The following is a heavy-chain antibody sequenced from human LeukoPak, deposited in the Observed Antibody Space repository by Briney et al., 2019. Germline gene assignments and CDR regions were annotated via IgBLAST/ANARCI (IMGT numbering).Heavy chain of an antibody. CDR1: GYTFTSYG. Sequence: GASVKVSCKASGYTFTSYGISWVRQAPGQGLEWMGWISAYNGNTNYAQKLQGRVTMTTDTSTSTAYMELRSLRSDDTAVYYCARAVYCSGGSCSSFDPWGQGTLVTVSS. J-gene: IGHJ5*02. D-gene: IGHD2-15*01. V-gene: IGHV1-18*01. CDR2: ISAYNGNT. CDR3: ARAVYCSGGSCSSFDP.